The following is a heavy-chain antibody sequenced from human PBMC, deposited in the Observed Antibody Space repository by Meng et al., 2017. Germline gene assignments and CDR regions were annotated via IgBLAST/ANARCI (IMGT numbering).Heavy chain of an antibody. CDR1: GGSFSDYY. J-gene: IGHJ4*02. CDR2: INHSGST. CDR3: ARGPTTMAHDFDY. V-gene: IGHV4-34*01. Sequence: QVHLQQWGRGLLKPSETPSLTCVVSGGSFSDYYWSWIRQPPGKGLEWIGEINHSGSTNYNPSLESRATISVDTSQNNLSLKLSSVTAADSAVYYCARGPTTMAHDFDYWGQGTLVTVSS. D-gene: IGHD4-11*01.